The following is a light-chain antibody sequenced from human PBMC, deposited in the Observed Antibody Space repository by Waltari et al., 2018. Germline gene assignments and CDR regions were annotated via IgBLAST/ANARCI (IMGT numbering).Light chain of an antibody. CDR3: LQTYSAPFT. CDR2: AAS. V-gene: IGKV1-39*01. J-gene: IGKJ4*01. Sequence: DIQMTQSPSSLSASVGDSVTITCRASQLIATYLSWYQHKPGRVPNPLIYAASSLQSGVPSRFSGSESGTDFTLTIRSLQPEDFATYYCLQTYSAPFTFGGGTRVEI. CDR1: QLIATY.